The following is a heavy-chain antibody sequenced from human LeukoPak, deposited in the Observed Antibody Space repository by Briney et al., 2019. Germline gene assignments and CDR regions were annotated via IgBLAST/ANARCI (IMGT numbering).Heavy chain of an antibody. D-gene: IGHD4-23*01. J-gene: IGHJ4*02. CDR2: IYYTGRT. V-gene: IGHV4-59*01. CDR1: GGSISSYY. CDR3: AIGRGQYGGYGY. Sequence: PSETLSLTCTVSGGSISSYYWSWIRQPPGKGLEWIGFIYYTGRTDYNPSLKSRVTISGDTSKNQFSLKLTSVTAADTAVYYCAIGRGQYGGYGYWGQGTLVTVSS.